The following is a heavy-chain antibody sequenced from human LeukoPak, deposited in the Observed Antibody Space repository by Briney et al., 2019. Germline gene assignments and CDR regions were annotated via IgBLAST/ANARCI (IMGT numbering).Heavy chain of an antibody. CDR2: ISAYNGNT. CDR1: GYTFTSYD. Sequence: ASVKVSCKASGYTFTSYDINRVRQAPGRGLEWMGWISAYNGNTNYAQKLQGRVTMTTDTSTSTAYMELRSLRSDDTAVYYCARVLVPASFYYYYGMDVWGQGTTVTVSS. D-gene: IGHD2-2*01. CDR3: ARVLVPASFYYYYGMDV. V-gene: IGHV1-18*01. J-gene: IGHJ6*02.